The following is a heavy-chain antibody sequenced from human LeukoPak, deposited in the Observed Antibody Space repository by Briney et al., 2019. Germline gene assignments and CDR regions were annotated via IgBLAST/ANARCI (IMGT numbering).Heavy chain of an antibody. CDR2: ISGSGGST. V-gene: IGHV3-23*01. CDR1: GFTFSSYA. CDR3: AKDPNYDYVWGGFDY. D-gene: IGHD3-16*01. J-gene: IGHJ4*02. Sequence: GGSLRLSCAASGFTFSSYAMSWVRQAPGKGLEWVSAISGSGGSTYYADSVKGRFTISRDNSKDTLYLQMNSLRAEDTAVYYCAKDPNYDYVWGGFDYWGQGTLVTVSS.